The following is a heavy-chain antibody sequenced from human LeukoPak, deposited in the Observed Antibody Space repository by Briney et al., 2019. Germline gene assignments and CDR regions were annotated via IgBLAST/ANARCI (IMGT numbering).Heavy chain of an antibody. J-gene: IGHJ3*02. Sequence: PGGSLRLSCIASGFTFNNYAITWVRQAPGKGLEWVSTISGTATHTFYADSVKGRFIISRDNSKDTLSPQMHNLITEDTAVYYCAKDRWYGLGPGAFDMWGPGTKVTVSS. V-gene: IGHV3-23*01. D-gene: IGHD4-23*01. CDR1: GFTFNNYA. CDR3: AKDRWYGLGPGAFDM. CDR2: ISGTATHT.